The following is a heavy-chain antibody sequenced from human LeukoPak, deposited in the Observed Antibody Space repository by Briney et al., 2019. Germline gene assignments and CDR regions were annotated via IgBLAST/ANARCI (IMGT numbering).Heavy chain of an antibody. CDR1: GFTFSSYL. J-gene: IGHJ1*01. CDR2: IISDGSIT. V-gene: IGHV3-74*01. Sequence: GGSLRLSCAASGFTFSSYLTHWVRQAPGKGLVWVSRIISDGSITSYADSVKGRFTISRDNAKNTVYLQMNSLRAEDTAVYYCAREWVGWGQGTLVTVSS. CDR3: AREWVG. D-gene: IGHD1-26*01.